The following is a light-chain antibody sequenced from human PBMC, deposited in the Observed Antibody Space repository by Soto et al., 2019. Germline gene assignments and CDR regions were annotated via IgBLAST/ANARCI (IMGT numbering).Light chain of an antibody. CDR3: QHYNRYSVA. J-gene: IGKJ1*01. Sequence: DIQMTQSPSTLSGSLGDRVTITCRASQTISSWFAWYQQKPGTAPKLLIYKASTLKSGVPSRFSGSATETEFTLTISSLQPDDFATYYGQHYNRYSVAFGQGTKVELK. V-gene: IGKV1-5*03. CDR1: QTISSW. CDR2: KAS.